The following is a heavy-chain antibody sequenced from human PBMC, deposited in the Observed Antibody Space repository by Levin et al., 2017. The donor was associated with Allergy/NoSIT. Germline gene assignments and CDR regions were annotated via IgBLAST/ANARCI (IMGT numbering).Heavy chain of an antibody. J-gene: IGHJ4*02. CDR2: IYTDGAT. CDR1: GFTIRDHY. V-gene: IGHV3-53*01. Sequence: GGSLRLSCAASGFTIRDHYLSWVRQAPGKGLEWVSVIYTDGATRYPDSVRGRFTVSRDNSKNTLYLQMNSLRADDTAIYYCARGRGGYGDYPDWGQGTLVTVSS. D-gene: IGHD4-17*01. CDR3: ARGRGGYGDYPD.